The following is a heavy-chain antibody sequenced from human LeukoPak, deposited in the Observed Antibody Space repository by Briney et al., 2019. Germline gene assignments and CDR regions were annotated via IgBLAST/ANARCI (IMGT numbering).Heavy chain of an antibody. CDR3: ARGATYGNYVFAYSYYYMDV. J-gene: IGHJ6*03. CDR1: GGSISSIDYY. Sequence: SETLSLTCTVSGGSISSIDYYWGWIRQPPGKGLEWIGSIYYTGTTFYNPSLKSRVTMSVDTSKNQFSLKLSSLTAADTAVYYCARGATYGNYVFAYSYYYMDVWGKGTTVTVSS. D-gene: IGHD4-11*01. V-gene: IGHV4-39*01. CDR2: IYYTGTT.